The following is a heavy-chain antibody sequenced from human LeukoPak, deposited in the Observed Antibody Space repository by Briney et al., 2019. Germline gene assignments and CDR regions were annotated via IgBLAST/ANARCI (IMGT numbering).Heavy chain of an antibody. CDR3: ATYSSSSGGMDY. CDR1: GFTFSSYS. CDR2: ISSSSSYI. J-gene: IGHJ4*02. Sequence: GGSLRLSCAASGFTFSSYSMNWVRQAPGKGLEWVSSISSSSSYIYYADSVKGRFTISRDNAKNSLYLQMNSLRAEDTAVYYCATYSSSSGGMDYWGQGTLVTVSS. V-gene: IGHV3-21*01. D-gene: IGHD6-6*01.